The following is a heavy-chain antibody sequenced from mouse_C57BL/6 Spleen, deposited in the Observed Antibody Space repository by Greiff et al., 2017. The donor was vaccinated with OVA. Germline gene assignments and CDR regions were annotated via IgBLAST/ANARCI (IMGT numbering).Heavy chain of an antibody. D-gene: IGHD1-1*01. CDR2: ISRGSSTI. V-gene: IGHV5-17*01. J-gene: IGHJ2*01. CDR1: GFTFSDYG. CDR3: ARTGSSNLDD. Sequence: EVKLVESGGGLVKPGGSLKLSCAASGFTFSDYGMHWVRQAPEKGLEWVAYISRGSSTIYYADTVKGRFTISRDNAKNTLFLQMTSLRSEDTAMYYCARTGSSNLDDWGQGTTLTVAS.